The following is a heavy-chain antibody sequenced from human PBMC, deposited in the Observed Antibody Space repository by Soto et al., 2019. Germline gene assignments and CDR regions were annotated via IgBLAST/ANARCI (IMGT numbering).Heavy chain of an antibody. CDR2: IKGDGSGK. CDR1: GFTFSNYW. J-gene: IGHJ4*02. CDR3: ASSPL. V-gene: IGHV3-7*01. Sequence: EVQMVESGGGLVQPGGSLSLSCAASGFTFSNYWMYWVRQAPGKGLEWVANIKGDGSGKNYVDSVKGRFTISRDNAKTSLYLQMNGLRVKDTAVYHWASSPLRGQGTLVTVSS.